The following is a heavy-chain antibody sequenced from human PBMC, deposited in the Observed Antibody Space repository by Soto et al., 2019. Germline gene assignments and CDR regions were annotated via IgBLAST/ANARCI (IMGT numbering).Heavy chain of an antibody. Sequence: HPXGSLRLSCAVSGFSFSTYAMSWVRQAPGKGLEWVSGISAGGGNTYYADSVRGRFTISRDNSKDTLYLQITSLRAEDTAFYYCAKHAEYQLVSWFDPWGQGTLVTVSS. CDR3: AKHAEYQLVSWFDP. D-gene: IGHD2-2*01. J-gene: IGHJ5*02. CDR2: ISAGGGNT. V-gene: IGHV3-23*01. CDR1: GFSFSTYA.